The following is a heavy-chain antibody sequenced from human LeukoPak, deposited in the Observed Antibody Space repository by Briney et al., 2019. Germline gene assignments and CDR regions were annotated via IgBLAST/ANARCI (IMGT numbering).Heavy chain of an antibody. Sequence: PSETLSLTCTVSGGSISSLYWTWIRQPPGKGLEWIGNIHNSGSTNYNPSLKSRVTISVDTAKNQFSLSLNSVTAADTAVYYCGRASFGGHSTGTGCFQYTWVDPWGQGSLVTVSS. CDR2: IHNSGST. CDR3: GRASFGGHSTGTGCFQYTWVDP. CDR1: GGSISSLY. J-gene: IGHJ5*02. D-gene: IGHD1-14*01. V-gene: IGHV4-59*11.